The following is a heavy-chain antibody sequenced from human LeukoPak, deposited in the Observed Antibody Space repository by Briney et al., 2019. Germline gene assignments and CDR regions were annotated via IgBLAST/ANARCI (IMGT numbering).Heavy chain of an antibody. J-gene: IGHJ5*02. CDR2: IYHSGST. Sequence: PSETLSLTCTVSGGSISSGGYYWSWIRQPPGKGLEWIGYIYHSGSTYYNPSLKSRVTISVDRSKNQFSLRLISVTAADTAFYYCASENLLYSGDSPNWFDPCGQGTLVTVSS. V-gene: IGHV4-30-2*01. CDR1: GGSISSGGYY. D-gene: IGHD3-10*01. CDR3: ASENLLYSGDSPNWFDP.